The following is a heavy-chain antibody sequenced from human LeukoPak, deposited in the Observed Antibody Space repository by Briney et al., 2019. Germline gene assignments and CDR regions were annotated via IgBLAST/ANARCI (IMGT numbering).Heavy chain of an antibody. V-gene: IGHV3-7*05. Sequence: GGSLRLSCAASGFAFSRYWMSWVRQAPGKGLEWVANTKQDGSEKYYVDSVKGRLTTSRDNAKTSLYLQMNSLRAEDTAVYYCARDRGRNWFDSWGQGTQVTVSS. CDR2: TKQDGSEK. D-gene: IGHD1-26*01. CDR3: ARDRGRNWFDS. CDR1: GFAFSRYW. J-gene: IGHJ5*01.